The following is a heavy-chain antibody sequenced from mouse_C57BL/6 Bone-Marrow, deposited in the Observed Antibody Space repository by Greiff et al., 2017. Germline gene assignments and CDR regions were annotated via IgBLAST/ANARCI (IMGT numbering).Heavy chain of an antibody. V-gene: IGHV1-81*01. CDR3: AIGDGYYAFFDY. CDR1: GYTFTSYG. CDR2: IYPRSGNT. Sequence: QVQLKESGAELARPGASVKLSCKASGYTFTSYGISWVKQRPGQGLEWIGEIYPRSGNTYYNEKFKGKATLTADKSSSTAYMELRSLTSEDSAVYLCAIGDGYYAFFDYWGQGTTLTVSS. D-gene: IGHD2-3*01. J-gene: IGHJ2*01.